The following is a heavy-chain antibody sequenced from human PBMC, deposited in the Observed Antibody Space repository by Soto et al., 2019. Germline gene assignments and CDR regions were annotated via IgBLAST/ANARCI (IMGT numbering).Heavy chain of an antibody. J-gene: IGHJ4*02. CDR2: IYYSGST. CDR3: ARVAVAGTRVDY. CDR1: GGSVSSRGCC. V-gene: IGHV4-39*07. D-gene: IGHD6-19*01. Sequence: TSETMSLTCSVSGGSVSSRGCCWVWISQPPGKGLEWIGSIYYSGSTYYNLSLKSRVTISVDKSKNQFSLKLSSVTAADTAVYYCARVAVAGTRVDYWGQGTLVTVSS.